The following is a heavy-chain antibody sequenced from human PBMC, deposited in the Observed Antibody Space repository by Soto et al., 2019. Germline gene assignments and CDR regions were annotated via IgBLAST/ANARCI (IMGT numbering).Heavy chain of an antibody. Sequence: PGGSLRLSCAASGFTFSSYWMHWVRQAPGKGLVWVSRINSDGSSTSYADSVKGRFTISRDNAKNTLYLQMNSLRAEDTAVYYCARGYYYDSSGYRSNWFDPWGQGTLVTVS. CDR1: GFTFSSYW. CDR3: ARGYYYDSSGYRSNWFDP. V-gene: IGHV3-74*01. CDR2: INSDGSST. J-gene: IGHJ5*02. D-gene: IGHD3-22*01.